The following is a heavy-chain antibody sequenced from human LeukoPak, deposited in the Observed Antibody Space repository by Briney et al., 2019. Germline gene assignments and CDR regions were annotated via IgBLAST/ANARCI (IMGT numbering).Heavy chain of an antibody. V-gene: IGHV1-2*02. CDR1: GYTFTGYY. CDR2: INPNSGGT. CDR3: ARGSKVTMVRGYYYYMDV. J-gene: IGHJ6*03. Sequence: GASVKVSCKASGYTFTGYYMHWVRQAPGQGLEWMGWINPNSGGTNYAQKFQGRVTMTRNTSISTAYMELSSLRSEDTAVYYCARGSKVTMVRGYYYYMDVWGKGTTVTISS. D-gene: IGHD3-10*01.